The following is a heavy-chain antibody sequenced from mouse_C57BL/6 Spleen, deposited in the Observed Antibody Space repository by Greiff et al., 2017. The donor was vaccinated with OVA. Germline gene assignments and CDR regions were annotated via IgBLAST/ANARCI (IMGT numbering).Heavy chain of an antibody. CDR1: GFTFSSYT. Sequence: EVQLVESGGGLVKPGGSLKLSCAASGFTFSSYTMSWVRQTPEKRLEWVATISGGGGNTYYPDSVKGRFTISRDNAKNTLYLQMISLRAEDTALYDCARPYYGSRYFDVWGTGTTVTVSS. D-gene: IGHD1-1*01. V-gene: IGHV5-9*01. J-gene: IGHJ1*03. CDR2: ISGGGGNT. CDR3: ARPYYGSRYFDV.